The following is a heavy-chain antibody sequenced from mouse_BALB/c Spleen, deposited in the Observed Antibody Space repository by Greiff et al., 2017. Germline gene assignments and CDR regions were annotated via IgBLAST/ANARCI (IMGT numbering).Heavy chain of an antibody. CDR2: ISDGGSYT. V-gene: IGHV5-4*02. Sequence: EVKLMESGGGLVKPGGSLKLSCAASGFTFSGYYMYWVRQTPEKGLEWVATISDGGSYTYYPDSVKGRFTISRDNAKNNLYLQMSSLKSEDTAMYYCARAWLRGAWFAYWGQGTLVTVSA. CDR1: GFTFSGYY. D-gene: IGHD1-1*01. CDR3: ARAWLRGAWFAY. J-gene: IGHJ3*01.